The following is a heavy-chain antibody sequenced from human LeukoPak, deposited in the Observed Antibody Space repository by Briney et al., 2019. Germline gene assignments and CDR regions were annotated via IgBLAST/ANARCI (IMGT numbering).Heavy chain of an antibody. Sequence: GGSLRLSCAASGFTFSDYCMSWIRQAPGKGLEWVSYISSGGNTLYYADSVKGRFTISRDNAKNSLYLQMNSLRAEDTAVYYCARGSISVAAAGRIDYWGQGTLVTVSS. CDR3: ARGSISVAAAGRIDY. V-gene: IGHV3-11*01. D-gene: IGHD6-13*01. CDR1: GFTFSDYC. CDR2: ISSGGNTL. J-gene: IGHJ4*02.